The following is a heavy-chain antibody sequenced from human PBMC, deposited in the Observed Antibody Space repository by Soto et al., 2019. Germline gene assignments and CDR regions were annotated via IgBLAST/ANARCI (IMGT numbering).Heavy chain of an antibody. V-gene: IGHV4-39*01. Sequence: SETLSLTCTVSGGSISSSSYYWGWIRQPPGKGLERIGSIYYSGSTYYNPSLKSRVTISVDTSKNQFSLKLSSVTAADTAVYYCARPESPYSSSWYKAFDIWGQGTMVTVSS. J-gene: IGHJ3*02. CDR2: IYYSGST. CDR3: ARPESPYSSSWYKAFDI. D-gene: IGHD6-13*01. CDR1: GGSISSSSYY.